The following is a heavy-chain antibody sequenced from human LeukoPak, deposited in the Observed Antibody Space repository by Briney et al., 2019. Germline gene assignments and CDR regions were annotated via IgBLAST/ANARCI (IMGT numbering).Heavy chain of an antibody. V-gene: IGHV3-30*18. CDR2: ISYGGSNK. CDR1: GFTLSSYG. J-gene: IGHJ6*02. D-gene: IGHD4-23*01. CDR3: AKDSLRWSYFYYGMDV. Sequence: PGGPLRLSCAASGFTLSSYGKHWVRQAPGKGLEWVAVISYGGSNKYYVDSVKGRFTISSDNSKNTLYLQMNSLRAEDTAVYYCAKDSLRWSYFYYGMDVWGQGTTVTVSS.